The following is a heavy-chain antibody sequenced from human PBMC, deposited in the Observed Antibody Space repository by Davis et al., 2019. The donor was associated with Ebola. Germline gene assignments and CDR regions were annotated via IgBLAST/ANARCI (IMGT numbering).Heavy chain of an antibody. D-gene: IGHD2-2*01. CDR3: AKVGGSRGPQHDY. CDR1: GFTFSDHY. J-gene: IGHJ4*02. V-gene: IGHV3-69-1*01. Sequence: PGGSLRLSCAASGFTFSDHYMDWARQVPGKGLEWVSAITSSGGSTYYGDSVKGRFTISRDNAKNSLYLQMNSLRAEDTAVYYCAKVGGSRGPQHDYWGQGTLVTVSS. CDR2: ITSSGGST.